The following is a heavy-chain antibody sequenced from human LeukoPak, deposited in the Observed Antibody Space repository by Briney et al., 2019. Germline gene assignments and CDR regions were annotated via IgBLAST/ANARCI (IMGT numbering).Heavy chain of an antibody. Sequence: GGSLRLSCAASGFTFSNYWMHWVRQAPGKGLVWVSRITSDGSSTGYTDSARGRFTISRDNAKNTLYLQMNSLRAEDTAVYYCARGTHGSDIWAKGQWSPSLQ. D-gene: IGHD1-1*01. CDR1: GFTFSNYW. J-gene: IGHJ3*02. CDR3: ARGTHGSDI. CDR2: ITSDGSST. V-gene: IGHV3-74*01.